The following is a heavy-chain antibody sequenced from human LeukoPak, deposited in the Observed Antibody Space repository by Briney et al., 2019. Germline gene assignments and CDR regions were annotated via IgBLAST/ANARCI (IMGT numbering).Heavy chain of an antibody. V-gene: IGHV3-21*01. Sequence: PGGSLRLSCAASGFTFSNYNMNWVRQTPGKGLEWVSSITRDSIYTFYADSVKGRFTISRDDAKNPLSLQMNSLRAEDTAVYYCAKEGRWATIRVLDYWGQGTLVTVSS. CDR1: GFTFSNYN. CDR3: AKEGRWATIRVLDY. CDR2: ITRDSIYT. J-gene: IGHJ4*02. D-gene: IGHD5-24*01.